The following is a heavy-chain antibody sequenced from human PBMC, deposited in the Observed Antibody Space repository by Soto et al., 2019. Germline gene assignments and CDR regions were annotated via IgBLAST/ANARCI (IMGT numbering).Heavy chain of an antibody. V-gene: IGHV1-3*05. D-gene: IGHD2-15*01. CDR2: INAGNGNT. CDR1: GYTFTSYA. CDR3: ARGVATYYFDY. Sequence: QVQLVQSGAEEKKPGASVKVSCKASGYTFTSYAMHWVRQAPGQRLEWMGWINAGNGNTKYSQKFQGRVTITRDTSASTAYMELSSLRSVVTAVYYCARGVATYYFDYLGPGTMVTVSS. J-gene: IGHJ4*02.